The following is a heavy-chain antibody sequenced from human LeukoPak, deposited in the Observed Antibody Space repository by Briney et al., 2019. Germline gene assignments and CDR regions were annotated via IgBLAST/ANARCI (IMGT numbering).Heavy chain of an antibody. CDR3: ATLRFLEWLLSDY. CDR1: GFTFSSYW. CDR2: IKQDGSEK. J-gene: IGHJ4*02. V-gene: IGHV3-7*01. Sequence: GGSLRLSCAASGFTFSSYWMSWVRQAPGKGLEWVANIKQDGSEKYYVDSVKGRFTISRDNAKNSLYLQMNSLRAEDTAVYYCATLRFLEWLLSDYWGQGTLVTVSS. D-gene: IGHD3-3*01.